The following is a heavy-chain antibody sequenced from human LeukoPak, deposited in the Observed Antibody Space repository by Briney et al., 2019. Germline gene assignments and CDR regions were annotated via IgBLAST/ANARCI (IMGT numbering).Heavy chain of an antibody. V-gene: IGHV4-34*01. D-gene: IGHD6-19*01. J-gene: IGHJ4*02. CDR1: GGSFSGYY. Sequence: PSEILSLTCAVYGGSFSGYYWSWIRQPPGKGLEWIGEINHSGSTNYNPSLKSRVTISVDTSKNQFSLKLSSVTAADTAVYYCARGRVPGYSSPTDYWGQGTLVTVSS. CDR2: INHSGST. CDR3: ARGRVPGYSSPTDY.